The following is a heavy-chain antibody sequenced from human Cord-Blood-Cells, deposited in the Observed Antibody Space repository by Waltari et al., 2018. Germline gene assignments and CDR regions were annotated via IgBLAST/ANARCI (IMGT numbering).Heavy chain of an antibody. CDR1: GGSFSGYY. D-gene: IGHD7-27*01. Sequence: QVQLQQWGAGLLKLSETLSLTCAVYGGSFSGYYWSWIRQPPGKGLEWIGEIKHSGSPNTNPSPKSRGTISVDTSKNQFSLKLSSVTAADTAVYYCARKTGDRSVGAFDIWGQGTMVTVSS. CDR2: IKHSGSP. V-gene: IGHV4-34*04. CDR3: ARKTGDRSVGAFDI. J-gene: IGHJ3*02.